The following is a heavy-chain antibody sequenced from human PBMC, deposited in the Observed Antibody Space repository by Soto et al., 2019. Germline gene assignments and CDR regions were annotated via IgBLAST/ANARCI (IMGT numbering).Heavy chain of an antibody. CDR2: IYFSGSA. D-gene: IGHD3-10*01. Sequence: SETLSLTCTVSGGSITSYYWSWIRQPPGKGLEWIGYIYFSGSANYNPSLKSRVTISVDTSKNQFSLKLSSVTAADTAVYYCARYITMVRGASMGFDPWGQGTLVTVSS. CDR3: ARYITMVRGASMGFDP. J-gene: IGHJ5*02. V-gene: IGHV4-59*08. CDR1: GGSITSYY.